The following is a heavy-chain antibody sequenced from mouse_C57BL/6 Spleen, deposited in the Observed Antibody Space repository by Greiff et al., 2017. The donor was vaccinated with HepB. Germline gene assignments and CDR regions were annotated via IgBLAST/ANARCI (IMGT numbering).Heavy chain of an antibody. Sequence: LVESGAELVKPGASVKMSCKASGYTFTSYWITWVKQRPGQGLEWIGDIYPGSGSTNYNEKFKSKATLTVDTSSSTAYMQLSSLTSEDSAVYYCARSYYSNDGGFAYWGQGTLVTVSA. V-gene: IGHV1-55*01. J-gene: IGHJ3*01. CDR1: GYTFTSYW. CDR2: IYPGSGST. D-gene: IGHD2-12*01. CDR3: ARSYYSNDGGFAY.